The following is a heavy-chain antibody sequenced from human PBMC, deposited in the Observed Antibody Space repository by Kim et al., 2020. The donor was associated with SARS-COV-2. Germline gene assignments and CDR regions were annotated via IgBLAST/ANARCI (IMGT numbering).Heavy chain of an antibody. D-gene: IGHD2-2*02. V-gene: IGHV4-34*01. CDR1: GGSFSDYN. CDR3: ARGRARVVPAPVLGLGPYYYYYAMDG. J-gene: IGHJ6*02. Sequence: SETLSLTCAVYGGSFSDYNWSWIRQPPGKGLEWIGEINHSGSTNLSPSPKSRLTITADKSKSQFSLRLKSMTATDTAVYYCARGRARVVPAPVLGLGPYYYYYAMDGGGRGTPVAVSS. CDR2: INHSGST.